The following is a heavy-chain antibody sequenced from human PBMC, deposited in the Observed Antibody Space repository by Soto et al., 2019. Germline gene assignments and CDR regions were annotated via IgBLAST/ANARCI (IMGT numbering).Heavy chain of an antibody. CDR1: GYTFTSSG. J-gene: IGHJ6*02. Sequence: QGQLVQAGAEVRKPGASVKVSCKASGYTFTSSGISWLRQAPGQGLEWMGWISTYNGDTNDAPKFQDRVTMTIDRSTSTAYMELRSLRSDDAAVYYCARAGAAPYYDYGMDVWGQGTRVTVSS. V-gene: IGHV1-18*01. CDR3: ARAGAAPYYDYGMDV. D-gene: IGHD2-15*01. CDR2: ISTYNGDT.